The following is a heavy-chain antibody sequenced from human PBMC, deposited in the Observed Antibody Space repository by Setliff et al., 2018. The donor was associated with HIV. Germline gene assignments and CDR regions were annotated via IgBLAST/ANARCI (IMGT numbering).Heavy chain of an antibody. D-gene: IGHD1-26*01. CDR1: GFTFSSYG. J-gene: IGHJ5*02. CDR2: IRHNGRNQ. Sequence: VGSLRLSCAASGFTFSSYGMHWVRQGPGKGLEWVAFIRHNGRNQYYAESVKGRFTVSRDNSKNTLFLQMDSLNHEDTALYFCARSQWEVPILSWFDPWGQGTSVTVSS. CDR3: ARSQWEVPILSWFDP. V-gene: IGHV3-30*02.